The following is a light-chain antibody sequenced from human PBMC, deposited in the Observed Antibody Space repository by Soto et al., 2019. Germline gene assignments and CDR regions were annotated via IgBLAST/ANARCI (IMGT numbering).Light chain of an antibody. V-gene: IGLV2-14*01. CDR2: EVS. CDR1: SSDVGGYNY. CDR3: TSYTSSATVV. Sequence: QSALTQPASVPGSPGQSITISCTGTSSDVGGYNYVSWYQQHPRKAPKLMIYEVSNRPSGVSNRFSGSKSGNTASLTISGLQAEDEADYYCTSYTSSATVVFGGGTKLTVL. J-gene: IGLJ2*01.